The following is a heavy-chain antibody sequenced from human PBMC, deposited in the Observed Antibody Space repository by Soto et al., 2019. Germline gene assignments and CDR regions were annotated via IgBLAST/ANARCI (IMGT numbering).Heavy chain of an antibody. V-gene: IGHV4-39*01. CDR3: ARHIAYCGGDCYFSFFDY. CDR2: IYYSGST. Sequence: PSETLSLTCTVSGGSISSSSYYWGWIRQPPGKGLEWIGSIYYSGSTYYNPSLKSRVTISVDTSKNQFSLKLSSVTAADTAVYYCARHIAYCGGDCYFSFFDYWGQGTLVTVSS. D-gene: IGHD2-21*02. J-gene: IGHJ4*02. CDR1: GGSISSSSYY.